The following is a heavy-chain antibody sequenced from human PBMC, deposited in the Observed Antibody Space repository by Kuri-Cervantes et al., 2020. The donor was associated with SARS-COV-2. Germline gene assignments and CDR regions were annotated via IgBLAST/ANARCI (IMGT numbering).Heavy chain of an antibody. Sequence: ASVKVSCKSSGDNFIAYYVHWVRQAPGQGLEWMGWINPNSGGTKYAQKFQGRVTMTEDTSTDTAYMELSSLRFEDMAVYYCASTLDYSAYYRPFDYWGQGTLVTVSS. CDR3: ASTLDYSAYYRPFDY. J-gene: IGHJ4*02. V-gene: IGHV1-2*02. CDR1: GDNFIAYY. CDR2: INPNSGGT. D-gene: IGHD3-22*01.